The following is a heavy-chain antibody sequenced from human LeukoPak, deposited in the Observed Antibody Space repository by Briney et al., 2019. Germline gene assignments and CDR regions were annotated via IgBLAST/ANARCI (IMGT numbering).Heavy chain of an antibody. V-gene: IGHV1-46*01. D-gene: IGHD6-13*01. CDR3: ARNGIAAAGDY. J-gene: IGHJ4*02. CDR2: INPSGGST. CDR1: GYTFTSYY. Sequence: ASVKVSCKASGYTFTSYYMHWVRQAPGQGLEWMGIINPSGGSTSYAQKFQGRVTMTRDTSTSTVYMELSSLRSEDTAAYYCARNGIAAAGDYWGQGTLVTVSS.